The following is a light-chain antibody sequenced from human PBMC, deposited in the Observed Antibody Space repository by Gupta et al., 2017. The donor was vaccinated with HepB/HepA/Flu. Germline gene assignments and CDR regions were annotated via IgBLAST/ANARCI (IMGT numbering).Light chain of an antibody. CDR2: RNN. V-gene: IGLV1-47*01. CDR3: EAWDDRLNGPI. Sequence: QSVLPQHPSPFGPPGRRFPLSCTGSTSNIGSNSVYWYQQFPGAAPKLLIYRNNHRPSGVPDRFSVSKSGTSASLAISGLRSEDEADYHCEAWDDRLNGPIFGGGTKLTVL. J-gene: IGLJ2*01. CDR1: TSNIGSNS.